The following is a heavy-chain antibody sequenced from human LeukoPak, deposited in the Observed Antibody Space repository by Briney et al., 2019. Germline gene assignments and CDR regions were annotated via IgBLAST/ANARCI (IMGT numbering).Heavy chain of an antibody. J-gene: IGHJ4*02. CDR2: IYYSGTS. Sequence: SETLSLTCTVSGGSISNYYWSWIRQPPGKGLEWIGYIYYSGTSYYNPSLKSRLTISVDTSKNQFSLNLRSVTAADTAVYYCARGVGSSWYGDWGQGTLVTVSS. V-gene: IGHV4-30-4*08. CDR3: ARGVGSSWYGD. D-gene: IGHD6-13*01. CDR1: GGSISNYY.